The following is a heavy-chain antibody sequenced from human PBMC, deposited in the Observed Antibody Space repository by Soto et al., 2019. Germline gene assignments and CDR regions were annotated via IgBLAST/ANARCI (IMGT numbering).Heavy chain of an antibody. CDR3: AREQGLVVNYYSYGMDV. V-gene: IGHV3-33*01. CDR1: GFTFSSYG. D-gene: IGHD2-21*01. Sequence: VQLVESGGGVVQPGRSLRLSCAASGFTFSSYGMHWVRQAPGKGLEWVAVIWYDGSNKYYADSGKGRVTISRDNSKNTLHLQMNSLRAEDMAVYYCAREQGLVVNYYSYGMDVWGQGTTFTVSS. J-gene: IGHJ6*02. CDR2: IWYDGSNK.